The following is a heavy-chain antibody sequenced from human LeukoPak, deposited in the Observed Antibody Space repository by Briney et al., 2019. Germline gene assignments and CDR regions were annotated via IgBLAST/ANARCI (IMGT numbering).Heavy chain of an antibody. CDR3: ARVRFLEWLLISSWFDP. V-gene: IGHV1-18*01. CDR1: GYTFTSYG. Sequence: GASVKVSCKASGYTFTSYGISWVRQAPGQGLEWMGWISAYNGNTNYAQKLQGRVTMTTDTSTSTAYMELRSLRSDDTVVYYCARVRFLEWLLISSWFDPWGQGTLVTVSS. CDR2: ISAYNGNT. D-gene: IGHD3-3*01. J-gene: IGHJ5*02.